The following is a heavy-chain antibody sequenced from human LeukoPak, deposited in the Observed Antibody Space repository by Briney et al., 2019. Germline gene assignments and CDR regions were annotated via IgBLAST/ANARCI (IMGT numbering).Heavy chain of an antibody. D-gene: IGHD3-22*01. CDR2: MNPNSGGT. V-gene: IGHV1-2*02. CDR3: ARGYYSDSSGYYPI. J-gene: IGHJ4*02. Sequence: GASVKVSCKASGYTFTGYYVHWVRPAPGQGLEWMGWMNPNSGGTNSAQKFQGRVTMTRDTSISTAHMELSSLRSDDTAVYYCARGYYSDSSGYYPIWGQGTLVTVSS. CDR1: GYTFTGYY.